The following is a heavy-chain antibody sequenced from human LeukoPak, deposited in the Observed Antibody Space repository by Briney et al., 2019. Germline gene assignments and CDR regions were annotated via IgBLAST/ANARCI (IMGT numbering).Heavy chain of an antibody. CDR1: GYTFTSYD. D-gene: IGHD6-13*01. CDR3: AIIAAAGDYYYYYMDV. V-gene: IGHV1-8*03. J-gene: IGHJ6*03. CDR2: MNPNSGNT. Sequence: GASVKVSCKASGYTFTSYDINWVRQATGQGLEWMGWMNPNSGNTGYAQKFQGRVTITRNTSISTAYMELSSVRSEDTAVYYCAIIAAAGDYYYYYMDVWGKGTTVTVSS.